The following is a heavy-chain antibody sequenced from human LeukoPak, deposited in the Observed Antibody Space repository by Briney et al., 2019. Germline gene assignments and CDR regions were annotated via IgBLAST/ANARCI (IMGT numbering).Heavy chain of an antibody. Sequence: SETLSLTCAVYGGSFSGYYWSWIRHHPGAGLEWIGNIYYTGSTYYNPSLESRVTISVDTSKNQFSLTLNSVTATDTAVYYCVSAPNPFYFDFWGQGTLVTVSA. CDR2: IYYTGST. CDR1: GGSFSGYY. J-gene: IGHJ4*02. V-gene: IGHV4-31*11. CDR3: VSAPNPFYFDF. D-gene: IGHD2-15*01.